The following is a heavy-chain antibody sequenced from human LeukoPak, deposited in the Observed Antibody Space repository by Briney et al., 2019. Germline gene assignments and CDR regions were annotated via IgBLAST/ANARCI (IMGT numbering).Heavy chain of an antibody. CDR2: IRSKAYGGTT. CDR1: GFTFGDYA. V-gene: IGHV3-49*03. CDR3: TREGGSYLMDYYYYMDV. Sequence: GGSLRLSCTASGFTFGDYAMSWFRQAPGKGLEWVGFIRSKAYGGTTEYAASVKGRFTISRDDSKSLAYLQMNSLKTEDTAVYYCTREGGSYLMDYYYYMDVWGKGTTVTVSS. J-gene: IGHJ6*03. D-gene: IGHD1-26*01.